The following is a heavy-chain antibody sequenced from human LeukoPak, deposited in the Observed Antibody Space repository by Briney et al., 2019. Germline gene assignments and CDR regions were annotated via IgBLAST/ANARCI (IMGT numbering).Heavy chain of an antibody. CDR1: GFTFSSYA. D-gene: IGHD3-22*01. CDR2: LSGSGGNT. CDR3: ARESPYYYDSPDAFDI. J-gene: IGHJ3*02. Sequence: GGSLRLSCAASGFTFSSYAMSWVRQAPGKGLEWVSVLSGSGGNTYYADSVKGRFTISRDNAKNSLYLQMNSLRAEDTAVYYCARESPYYYDSPDAFDIWGQGTMVTVSS. V-gene: IGHV3-23*01.